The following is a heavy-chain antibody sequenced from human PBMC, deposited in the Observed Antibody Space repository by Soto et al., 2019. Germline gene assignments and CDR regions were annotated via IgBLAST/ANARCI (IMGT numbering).Heavy chain of an antibody. CDR1: SASISSSSYY. CDR2: IYYSGST. Sequence: PSVTLSLNCTVSSASISSSSYYWAWIRQTPGKGLEWIGSIYYSGSTYYNPSLKSRVTISVDTTKNQFSVKLSSVTAADTAVYYCARQQHWLLRIPNVEHCGQGTRVSDPS. J-gene: IGHJ4*02. V-gene: IGHV4-39*01. D-gene: IGHD6-19*01. CDR3: ARQQHWLLRIPNVEH.